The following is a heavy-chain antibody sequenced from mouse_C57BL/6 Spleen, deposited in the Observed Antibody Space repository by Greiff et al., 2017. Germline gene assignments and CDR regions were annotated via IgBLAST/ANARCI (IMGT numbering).Heavy chain of an antibody. V-gene: IGHV1-81*01. Sequence: QVQLQQSGAELARPGASVKLSCKASGYTFTSYGISWVKQRTGQGLEWIGEIYPRSGNTYYNEKFKGKATLTADKSSSTAYMELRSLTSEDSAVYFCAGSLITTVVDAWYFDVWGTGTTVTVSS. CDR2: IYPRSGNT. CDR1: GYTFTSYG. CDR3: AGSLITTVVDAWYFDV. D-gene: IGHD1-1*01. J-gene: IGHJ1*03.